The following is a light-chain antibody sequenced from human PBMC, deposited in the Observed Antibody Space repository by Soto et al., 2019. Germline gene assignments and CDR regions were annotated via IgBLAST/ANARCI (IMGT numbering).Light chain of an antibody. CDR1: SSDVGSYNL. J-gene: IGLJ3*02. CDR2: EVT. Sequence: QSVLTQPASVSGSPGQSITISCTGTSSDVGSYNLVSWYQQHPGKAPKLMIYEVTKRPSGVSNRFSGSKSGNTASLTISGLQAEDEADYYCSSYAGSRTLVFGGGTKLTVL. CDR3: SSYAGSRTLV. V-gene: IGLV2-23*02.